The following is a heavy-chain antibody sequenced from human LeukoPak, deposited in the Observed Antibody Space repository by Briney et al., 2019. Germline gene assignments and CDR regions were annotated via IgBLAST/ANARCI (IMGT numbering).Heavy chain of an antibody. D-gene: IGHD3-3*01. CDR2: IRHDGSEK. V-gene: IGHV3-7*01. CDR1: GFIFTNYF. Sequence: GGSLRLSCAASGFIFTNYFMSWVRQAPGKGLEWVASIRHDGSEKYYVDSVRGRFTISRDNTMNSLYLQMSSLRAEDTAVYYCATDRGWRTSGYYLYYFEYWGQGTLVTYSS. J-gene: IGHJ4*02. CDR3: ATDRGWRTSGYYLYYFEY.